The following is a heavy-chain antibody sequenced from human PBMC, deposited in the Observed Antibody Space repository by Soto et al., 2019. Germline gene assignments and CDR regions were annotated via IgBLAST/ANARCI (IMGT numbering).Heavy chain of an antibody. Sequence: SQTLSLTCVISGDSVSSNSAAWNWIRQSPSRGLEWLGRTYYRSKWYNDYAVSVKSRITINPDTSKNQFSLQLNSVTPEDTAVYYCARASSIAARPLVYNWFDHWGQGTLVTVSS. CDR2: TYYRSKWYN. CDR1: GDSVSSNSAA. J-gene: IGHJ5*02. V-gene: IGHV6-1*01. D-gene: IGHD6-6*01. CDR3: ARASSIAARPLVYNWFDH.